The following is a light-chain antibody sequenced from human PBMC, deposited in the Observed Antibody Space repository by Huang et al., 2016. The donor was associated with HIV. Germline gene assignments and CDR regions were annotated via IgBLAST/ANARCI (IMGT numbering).Light chain of an antibody. CDR3: QQYSTSPWT. CDR1: QNVTNDY. J-gene: IGKJ1*01. CDR2: VSS. V-gene: IGKV3-20*01. Sequence: EIVLTQSPDTLSLFPGERGALSCRASQNVTNDYLAWYQQKSGQAPRLLIYVSSGPANGVPDRFGGSGSGAEFILTIYRLEPEDFASYYCQQYSTSPWTFGPGTKLEVK.